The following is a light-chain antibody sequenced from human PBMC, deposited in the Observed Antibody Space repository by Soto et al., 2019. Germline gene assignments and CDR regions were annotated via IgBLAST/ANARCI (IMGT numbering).Light chain of an antibody. J-gene: IGLJ3*02. CDR2: EDN. Sequence: NFMLTQPHSVSESPGKTVTISCTRRSGSIASNYVQWYQQRPGSAPTTVIYEDNQRPSGVPDRFSGSIDSSSNSASLTISGLKTEYEADYYCQSYDSSTNWVFGGGTTLTVL. CDR1: SGSIASNY. V-gene: IGLV6-57*03. CDR3: QSYDSSTNWV.